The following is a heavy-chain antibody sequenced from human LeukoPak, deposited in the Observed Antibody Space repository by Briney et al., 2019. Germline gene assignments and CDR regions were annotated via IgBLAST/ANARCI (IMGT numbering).Heavy chain of an antibody. D-gene: IGHD3-3*01. CDR2: ISGSGGST. Sequence: PGGSLRLSCAASGFTFISYAMSWVRQAPGKGLEWVSAISGSGGSTYYADSVKGRFTISRDNSKNTPYLQMNSLRAEDTAVYYCARAYDFWSGYDYWGQGTLVTVSS. V-gene: IGHV3-23*01. J-gene: IGHJ4*02. CDR3: ARAYDFWSGYDY. CDR1: GFTFISYA.